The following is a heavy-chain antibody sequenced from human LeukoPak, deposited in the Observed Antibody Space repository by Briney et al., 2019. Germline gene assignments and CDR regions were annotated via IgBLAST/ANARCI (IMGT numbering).Heavy chain of an antibody. V-gene: IGHV1-2*02. CDR3: ARDDISGAAFDF. J-gene: IGHJ4*02. CDR1: GYTFTGYY. D-gene: IGHD1-26*01. CDR2: INPSSGGA. Sequence: ASVKVSCKASGYTFTGYYIHWVRQAPGQGLEWMGWINPSSGGAKYAQKFQGRVTMTRDTSISTYYMELSRLRSDDTAVYYCARDDISGAAFDFWGQGTLVTVSS.